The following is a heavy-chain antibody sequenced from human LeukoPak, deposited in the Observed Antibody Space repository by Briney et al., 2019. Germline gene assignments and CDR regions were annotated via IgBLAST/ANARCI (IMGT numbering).Heavy chain of an antibody. D-gene: IGHD4-23*01. V-gene: IGHV4-39*07. Sequence: PSETLSLTCAVSGVSISSSNSYWGWIRQPPGKGLEWIGSIYYSGNTYYNASLKSRVTISVDTSKNQFSLKLSPVTAADTAVYYCARVGVDDSGNIIKYFFDYWGQGTLVTVSS. CDR1: GVSISSSNSY. CDR3: ARVGVDDSGNIIKYFFDY. J-gene: IGHJ4*02. CDR2: IYYSGNT.